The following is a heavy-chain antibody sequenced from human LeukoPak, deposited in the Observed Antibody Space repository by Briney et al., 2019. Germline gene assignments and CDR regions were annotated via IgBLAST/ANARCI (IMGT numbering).Heavy chain of an antibody. CDR1: GFTFSRYS. CDR3: ARDEFSSSYTTFDY. V-gene: IGHV3-21*01. J-gene: IGHJ4*02. D-gene: IGHD6-6*01. CDR2: ISSSSSYI. Sequence: GGSLRLSCAASGFTFSRYSMNWVRQAPGKGLEWVSSISSSSSYIYYADSLKSRFTISGDNAKNSLYLQMNSLRAEDTAVYYCARDEFSSSYTTFDYWGQGTLVTVSS.